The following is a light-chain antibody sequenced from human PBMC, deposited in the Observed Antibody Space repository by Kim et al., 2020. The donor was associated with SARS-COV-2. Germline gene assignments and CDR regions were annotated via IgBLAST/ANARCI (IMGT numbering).Light chain of an antibody. CDR3: QQYGTSPIT. V-gene: IGKV3-20*01. J-gene: IGKJ5*01. Sequence: SPGERATLSCRASQTINNRPVVWYQQKPGQAPRLLIYGASTRAPGVQDRFSGSGSGTGFTLTIGGLQPADFAVYYCQQYGTSPITFGQGTRLEIK. CDR1: QTINNRP. CDR2: GAS.